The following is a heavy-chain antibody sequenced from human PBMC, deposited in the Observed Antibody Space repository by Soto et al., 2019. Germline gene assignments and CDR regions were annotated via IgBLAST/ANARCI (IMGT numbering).Heavy chain of an antibody. Sequence: GESLKISCKGSGYSFAGYWITWVRQKPGKVLEWMGRIDPSDSQTYYSPSFRGHVTISVTKSITTVFLQWSSLRASDTAMYHCARQIYDSDTGPNFQYYFDSWGQGXPVTVYS. D-gene: IGHD3-22*01. V-gene: IGHV5-10-1*01. J-gene: IGHJ4*02. CDR1: GYSFAGYW. CDR3: ARQIYDSDTGPNFQYYFDS. CDR2: IDPSDSQT.